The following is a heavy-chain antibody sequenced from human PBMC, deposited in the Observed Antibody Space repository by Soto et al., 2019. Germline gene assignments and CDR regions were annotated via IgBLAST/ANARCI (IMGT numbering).Heavy chain of an antibody. CDR3: ATLPEYGSGSDY. Sequence: SETLSLTCAVYGGSFSGYYWSWIRQPPGKGLEWIGEINHSGSTNYNPSLKSRVTISVDTSKNQFSLKLSSVTAADTAVYYCATLPEYGSGSDYWGQGTLVTVSS. J-gene: IGHJ4*02. V-gene: IGHV4-34*01. D-gene: IGHD3-10*01. CDR2: INHSGST. CDR1: GGSFSGYY.